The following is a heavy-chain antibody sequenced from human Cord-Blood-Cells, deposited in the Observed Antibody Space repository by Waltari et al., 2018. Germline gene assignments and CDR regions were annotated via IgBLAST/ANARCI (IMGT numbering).Heavy chain of an antibody. CDR1: GFTFSSYA. D-gene: IGHD5-12*01. CDR3: ARDPGGLDY. J-gene: IGHJ4*02. CDR2: ISYDGSNK. Sequence: QVQLVESGGGVVQPGRSLRLSCAASGFTFSSYAMHWVRQAPGKGREWVAVISYDGSNKYYADSVKGRFTISRDNSKNTLYLQMNSLRAEDTAVYYCARDPGGLDYWGQGTLVTVSS. V-gene: IGHV3-30-3*01.